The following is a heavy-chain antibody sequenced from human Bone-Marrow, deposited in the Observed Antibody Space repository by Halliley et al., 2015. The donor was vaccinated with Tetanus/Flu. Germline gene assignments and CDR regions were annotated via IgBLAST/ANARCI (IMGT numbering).Heavy chain of an antibody. D-gene: IGHD3-22*01. Sequence: SLRLSCTVSGGSISGDNWWSWVRQPPGKGLEWIGEISHTGSTNYNPSLKSRLTMSLDKSKNQFSLRLNSVTAADTGVYYCARGGPYKSSWYSEIYYFDSWGQGTLVTVSS. V-gene: IGHV4-4*02. J-gene: IGHJ4*02. CDR1: GGSISGDNW. CDR2: ISHTGST. CDR3: ARGGPYKSSWYSEIYYFDS.